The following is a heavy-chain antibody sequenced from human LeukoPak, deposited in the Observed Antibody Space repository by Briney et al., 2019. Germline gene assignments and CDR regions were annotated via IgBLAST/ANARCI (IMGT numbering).Heavy chain of an antibody. CDR1: GYTLTSFG. CDR3: ARVAIRSGSYRATCFDY. J-gene: IGHJ4*02. CDR2: ISAYNGNT. V-gene: IGHV1-18*01. D-gene: IGHD1-26*01. Sequence: ASVKVSCKASGYTLTSFGISWVRQAPGQGLEWMGWISAYNGNTNYAQKLQGRVTMTTDTSTSTAYMELRSLRSHDTAMYYCARVAIRSGSYRATCFDYWGQGTLVTVSS.